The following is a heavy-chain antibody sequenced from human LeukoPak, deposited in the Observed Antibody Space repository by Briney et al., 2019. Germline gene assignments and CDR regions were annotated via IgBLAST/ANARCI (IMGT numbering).Heavy chain of an antibody. CDR2: ISGRGGST. J-gene: IGHJ4*02. Sequence: PGGSLRLSCRASVFTFSGLDVRGARQAPGKGLEWVSTISGRGGSTYYADPVKDRFTISRDNSKNTLYLQMSSLRAEVTAVYYCPRGESSGAFDGWGQGILVTVSS. D-gene: IGHD2-15*01. CDR3: PRGESSGAFDG. V-gene: IGHV3-23*01. CDR1: VFTFSGLD.